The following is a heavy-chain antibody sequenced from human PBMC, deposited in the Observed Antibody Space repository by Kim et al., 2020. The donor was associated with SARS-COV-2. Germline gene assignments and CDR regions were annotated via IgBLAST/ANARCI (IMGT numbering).Heavy chain of an antibody. V-gene: IGHV3-33*06. D-gene: IGHD5-12*01. CDR2: IWYDGSYK. Sequence: RGSLRLSCAASGFTFSSYGMHWVRQAPGKGLEWVAVIWYDGSYKYYGDSVKGRFTISRDNSKNTLYLQMNNLRAEDTAVYYCAKGRDGYPIDYWGQGTLVTVSS. J-gene: IGHJ4*02. CDR1: GFTFSSYG. CDR3: AKGRDGYPIDY.